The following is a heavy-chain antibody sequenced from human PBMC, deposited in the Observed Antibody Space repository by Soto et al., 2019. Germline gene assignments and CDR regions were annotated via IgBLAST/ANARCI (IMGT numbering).Heavy chain of an antibody. D-gene: IGHD3-9*01. V-gene: IGHV4-30-4*01. Sequence: LSLTCTVSGGSISSGDYYWSWIRQPPGKGLEWIGYIYYSGSTYYNPSLKSRVTISVDTSKNQFSLKLSSVTAADTAVYYCARESRYYDILTGYYYYYGMDVWGQGTTVTVSS. CDR1: GGSISSGDYY. J-gene: IGHJ6*02. CDR2: IYYSGST. CDR3: ARESRYYDILTGYYYYYGMDV.